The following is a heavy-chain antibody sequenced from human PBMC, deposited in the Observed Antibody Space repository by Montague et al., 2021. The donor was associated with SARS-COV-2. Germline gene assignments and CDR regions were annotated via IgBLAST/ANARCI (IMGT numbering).Heavy chain of an antibody. CDR1: SGSFSDYY. V-gene: IGHV4-34*01. D-gene: IGHD3-3*01. CDR3: ARGQVTISGVLIFIPAAGPLDV. J-gene: IGHJ3*01. CDR2: INHTGSA. Sequence: SETLSLTCAVYSGSFSDYYWTWVRQPPGKGLEWIGEINHTGSAGYNPSLTSRVTLSKDTSKNQFSLKLQSLTAADTAVHYCARGQVTISGVLIFIPAAGPLDVWGQGTLVTVSS.